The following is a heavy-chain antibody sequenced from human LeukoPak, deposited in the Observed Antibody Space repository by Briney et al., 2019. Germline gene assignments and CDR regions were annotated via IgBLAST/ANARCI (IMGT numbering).Heavy chain of an antibody. CDR3: ARRIMTTVTRKNNYYYYMDV. D-gene: IGHD4-17*01. CDR2: IYYSGST. J-gene: IGHJ6*03. V-gene: IGHV4-39*07. CDR1: GGSIISSSLYY. Sequence: SETLSLTCTVSGGSIISSSLYYWAWIRQPPGKGLEWIGNIYYSGSTYYNPSLKSRVTISVDTSKNQFSLKLSSVTAADTAVYYCARRIMTTVTRKNNYYYYMDVWGKGTTVTVSS.